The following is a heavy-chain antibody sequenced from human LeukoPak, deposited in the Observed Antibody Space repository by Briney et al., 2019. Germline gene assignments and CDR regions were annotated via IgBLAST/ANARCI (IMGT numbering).Heavy chain of an antibody. D-gene: IGHD2-15*01. J-gene: IGHJ4*02. V-gene: IGHV3-23*01. Sequence: GGSLRLSCAASGFTFSSSAMSWVRQAPGKGLEWVSAISNNGGYTYYTDSVQGRFTISRDNSKSTLCLQMNSLRAEDTAVYYCAKQLGYCSDGSCYFPYWGQGTLVTVSS. CDR1: GFTFSSSA. CDR3: AKQLGYCSDGSCYFPY. CDR2: ISNNGGYT.